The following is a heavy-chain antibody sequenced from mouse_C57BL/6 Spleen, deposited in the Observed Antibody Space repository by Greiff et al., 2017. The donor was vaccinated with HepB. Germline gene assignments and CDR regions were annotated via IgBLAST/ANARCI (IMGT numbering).Heavy chain of an antibody. CDR3: ARRAFTGAFDY. D-gene: IGHD4-1*01. Sequence: VHVKQSGAELVKPGASVKLSCTASGFNIKDYYMHWVKQRTEQGLEWIGRIDPEDGETKYAPKFQGKATITADTSSNTAFLQLSSLTSEDTAVYYCARRAFTGAFDYWGQGTTLTVSS. V-gene: IGHV14-2*01. CDR2: IDPEDGET. J-gene: IGHJ2*01. CDR1: GFNIKDYY.